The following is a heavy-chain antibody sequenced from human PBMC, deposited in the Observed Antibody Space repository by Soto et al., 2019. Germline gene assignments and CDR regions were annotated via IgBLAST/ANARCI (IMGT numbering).Heavy chain of an antibody. CDR3: ARQRVWNFYDTSGYLDS. CDR1: GGSISGGDYY. Sequence: SETLSLTXTVSGGSISGGDYYWTWIRQPPGKGLEWIGYIYYSGNTNYNPSLKSRITMSVDTSKNQFSLNLNSVAAADTAVYYCARQRVWNFYDTSGYLDSWGQGTPVTVSS. CDR2: IYYSGNT. J-gene: IGHJ4*02. V-gene: IGHV4-30-4*01. D-gene: IGHD3-22*01.